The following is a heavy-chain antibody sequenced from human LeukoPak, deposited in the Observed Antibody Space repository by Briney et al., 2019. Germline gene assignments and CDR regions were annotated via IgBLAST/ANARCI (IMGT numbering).Heavy chain of an antibody. Sequence: GGSLRLSFAASGFTFSSFAMSGVRQAPGKGLEWFSAISGSGGSTYYADSVKGRFTISRDNSKNTLYLQMNSLRAEDTAVYYCAKDYRAARPIYYFDYWGQGTLVTVSS. CDR1: GFTFSSFA. V-gene: IGHV3-23*01. CDR2: ISGSGGST. D-gene: IGHD6-6*01. CDR3: AKDYRAARPIYYFDY. J-gene: IGHJ4*02.